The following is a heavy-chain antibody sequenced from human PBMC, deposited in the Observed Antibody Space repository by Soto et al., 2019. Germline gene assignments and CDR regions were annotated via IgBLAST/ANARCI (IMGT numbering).Heavy chain of an antibody. V-gene: IGHV4-31*03. D-gene: IGHD5-18*01. Sequence: ASETLSLTCTVSGGSISRGGYYWSWIRQHPGKGLEWIGYIYYSGSTYYNPSLKSRVTISVDTSKNQFSLKLSSVTAADTAVYYCAKRRGYSNGEFDYWGQGTLVTVSS. CDR1: GGSISRGGYY. J-gene: IGHJ4*02. CDR3: AKRRGYSNGEFDY. CDR2: IYYSGST.